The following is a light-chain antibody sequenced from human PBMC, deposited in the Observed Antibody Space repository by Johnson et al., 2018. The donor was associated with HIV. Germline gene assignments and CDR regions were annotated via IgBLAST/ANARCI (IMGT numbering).Light chain of an antibody. CDR2: ESD. J-gene: IGLJ1*01. V-gene: IGLV1-51*02. CDR3: GTWDSSLNALYV. Sequence: QSVLTQPPSVSAAPGQKVTISCSGSNSNIGHNYVSWYQQLPGTAPKLLIYESDQRPSGIPDRFSGSKSGTSATLDITGLQTGDEADYYCGTWDSSLNALYVFGTGTKVTVL. CDR1: NSNIGHNY.